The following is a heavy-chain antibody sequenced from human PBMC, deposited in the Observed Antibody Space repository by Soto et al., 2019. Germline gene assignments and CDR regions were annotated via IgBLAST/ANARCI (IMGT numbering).Heavy chain of an antibody. CDR1: SGSLSSHF. CDR3: ARGGYDFSGVNFDDGFDF. D-gene: IGHD3-22*01. J-gene: IGHJ3*01. Sequence: SETLSLTCSVSSGSLSSHFWAWIRQSHGKGLEWLGYIFYTGITNYNPSLKSRVTISVDTSKDQFSLRLNPLTAADTAVYYCARGGYDFSGVNFDDGFDFWGQGIPVTVS. CDR2: IFYTGIT. V-gene: IGHV4-59*11.